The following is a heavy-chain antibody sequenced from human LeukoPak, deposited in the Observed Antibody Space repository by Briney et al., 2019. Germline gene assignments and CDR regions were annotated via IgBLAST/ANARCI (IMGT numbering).Heavy chain of an antibody. CDR3: ARGISYPDY. Sequence: GGSLRLSCAASGFTFTDSWMSWVREVPGKGLEWVANIKEDGSQKNYVDSVKGRFTIFRDNAKNSLFLQMNSLRAEDTAVYFCARGISYPDYWGQGTLVIVSS. V-gene: IGHV3-7*04. D-gene: IGHD1-26*01. J-gene: IGHJ4*02. CDR1: GFTFTDSW. CDR2: IKEDGSQK.